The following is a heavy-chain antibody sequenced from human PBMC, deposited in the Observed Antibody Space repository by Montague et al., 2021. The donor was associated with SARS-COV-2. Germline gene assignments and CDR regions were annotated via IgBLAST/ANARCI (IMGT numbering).Heavy chain of an antibody. J-gene: IGHJ5*02. CDR3: ARHKWAPVPGSRSMSWFDP. V-gene: IGHV4-39*01. D-gene: IGHD6-13*01. Sequence: SETLSLTCTVSGGSISSSSYYWGWIRQPPGRGLEWIGSIYYSGSTYYNPSLKSQVTISVDTSKNQFSLKLSSVTAADTAAYYCARHKWAPVPGSRSMSWFDPWGQGTLVTVSS. CDR1: GGSISSSSYY. CDR2: IYYSGST.